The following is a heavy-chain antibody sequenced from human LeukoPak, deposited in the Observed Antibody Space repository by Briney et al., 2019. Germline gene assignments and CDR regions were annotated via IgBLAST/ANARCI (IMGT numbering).Heavy chain of an antibody. V-gene: IGHV3-21*01. CDR3: ARDPLYCSSTSCYGFDY. CDR2: ISSSSSYI. D-gene: IGHD2-2*01. Sequence: PGGSLRLSCAASGFTLSSYWMNWVRQAPGKGLEWVSSISSSSSYIYYADSVKGRFTISRDNAKNSLYLQMNSLRAEDTAVYYCARDPLYCSSTSCYGFDYWGQGTLVTVSS. J-gene: IGHJ4*02. CDR1: GFTLSSYW.